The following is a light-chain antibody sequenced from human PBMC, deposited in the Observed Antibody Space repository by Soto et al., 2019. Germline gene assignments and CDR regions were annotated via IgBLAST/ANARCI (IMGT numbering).Light chain of an antibody. Sequence: IQLTQSPSSLSASVGDRVAITCRASQGIRSYLAWYQQKPGEAPKILISIASILQSGVPSRFSGSGSGTDFVLTISSLQPEDAATYYCQQLDSMPITLGQGTRLEIK. CDR2: IAS. J-gene: IGKJ5*01. CDR3: QQLDSMPIT. V-gene: IGKV1-9*01. CDR1: QGIRSY.